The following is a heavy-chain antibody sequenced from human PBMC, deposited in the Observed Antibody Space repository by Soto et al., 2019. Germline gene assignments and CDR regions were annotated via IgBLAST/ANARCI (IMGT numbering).Heavy chain of an antibody. J-gene: IGHJ4*02. D-gene: IGHD6-25*01. CDR3: ARHLPARPPSAVDY. CDR1: GGSISSYY. Sequence: QVQLQESGPGLVKPSETLSLTCTVSGGSISSYYWSWIRQPPGKGLEWIGYIYFSGSTNYNPSLKSRVSILVDMSKNQFSLNLSSVTAADTAAYYCARHLPARPPSAVDYWGQGTLVTVSS. V-gene: IGHV4-59*08. CDR2: IYFSGST.